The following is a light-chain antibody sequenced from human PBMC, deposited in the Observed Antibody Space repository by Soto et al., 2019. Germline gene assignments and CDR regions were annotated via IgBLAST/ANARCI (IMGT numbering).Light chain of an antibody. J-gene: IGLJ2*01. CDR3: QSADSSGSSLL. Sequence: SYELTQPPSVSVSPGQTARITCSGDALSKQYAYWYQQKPGQAPVLVIYKDSERPSGIPERFSGSSSGTTVTLTISGVQAEDEADYYCQSADSSGSSLLFGGGTKLTVL. CDR2: KDS. V-gene: IGLV3-25*03. CDR1: ALSKQY.